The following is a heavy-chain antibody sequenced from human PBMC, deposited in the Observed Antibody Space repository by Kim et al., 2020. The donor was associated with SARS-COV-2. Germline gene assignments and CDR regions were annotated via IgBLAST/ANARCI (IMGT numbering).Heavy chain of an antibody. CDR3: ARDLVHTGYDY. J-gene: IGHJ4*02. D-gene: IGHD5-12*01. Sequence: KIKYSQRFQGRVTLTWDTSANTAYMELSSLGSEDTAVYYCARDLVHTGYDYWGQGTLVAVSS. V-gene: IGHV1-3*01. CDR2: KI.